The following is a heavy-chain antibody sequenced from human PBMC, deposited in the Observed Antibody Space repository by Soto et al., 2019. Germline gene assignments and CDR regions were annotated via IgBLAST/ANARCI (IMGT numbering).Heavy chain of an antibody. Sequence: QLHLRESGPGLVKPSETLSLTCTVSGGSITSSSYYWGWIRQPPGKGLEWLGSIYYSGSTYYNPSLKSRVNISADTSKNQFSLKLSSVTAADTAVYYCATQEVGGSYVYTFDPWGQGTLVTVSS. D-gene: IGHD1-26*01. CDR1: GGSITSSSYY. CDR3: ATQEVGGSYVYTFDP. CDR2: IYYSGST. V-gene: IGHV4-39*01. J-gene: IGHJ5*02.